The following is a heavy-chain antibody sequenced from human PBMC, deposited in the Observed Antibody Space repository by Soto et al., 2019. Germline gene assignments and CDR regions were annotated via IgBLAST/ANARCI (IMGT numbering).Heavy chain of an antibody. CDR3: PTSYYCSCGSCYFVSFDI. D-gene: IGHD2-15*01. V-gene: IGHV1-69*01. CDR1: GGTFSSYA. CDR2: IIPIFGTA. J-gene: IGHJ3*02. Sequence: QVQLVQSGAEVKKPGSSVKVSCKASGGTFSSYAISWVRQAPGQGLEWMGGIIPIFGTANYAQKFQGRVTITVEESASSAYMELSSLRSEDLAVYYCPTSYYCSCGSCYFVSFDIWGRGTMVPVS.